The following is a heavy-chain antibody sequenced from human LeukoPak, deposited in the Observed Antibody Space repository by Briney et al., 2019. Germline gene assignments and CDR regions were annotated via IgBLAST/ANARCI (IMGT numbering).Heavy chain of an antibody. Sequence: GGSLGLSCAASGFTFNAFEMNWVRQAPGKGLEWVSYISTSSSIIYFADSVKGRFTISRDNAKNSLYLQMDGLRAEDTAVYYCAREIVGATPYFDYWGRGTLVTVSS. V-gene: IGHV3-48*03. CDR2: ISTSSSII. J-gene: IGHJ4*02. CDR1: GFTFNAFE. D-gene: IGHD1-26*01. CDR3: AREIVGATPYFDY.